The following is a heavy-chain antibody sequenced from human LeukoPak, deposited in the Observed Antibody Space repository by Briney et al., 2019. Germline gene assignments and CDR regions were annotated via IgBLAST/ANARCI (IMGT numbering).Heavy chain of an antibody. CDR2: IYYSGTT. J-gene: IGHJ4*02. CDR3: ARSSVSGTYSGGY. CDR1: GGSFSSYY. V-gene: IGHV4-59*08. Sequence: TPSETLSLTCTVSGGSFSSYYWSWIRQPPGKGLEWIGYIYYSGTTNYNPSLKSRVTISADTSKNQFSLKLTSVTAADTAVYYCARSSVSGTYSGGYWGQGTLVTVSS. D-gene: IGHD3-10*01.